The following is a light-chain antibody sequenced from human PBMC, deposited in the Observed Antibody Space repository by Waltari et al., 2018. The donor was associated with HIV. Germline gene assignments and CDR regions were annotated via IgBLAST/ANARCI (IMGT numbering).Light chain of an antibody. Sequence: QSVLTQPPSVSAAPGQEVTISCSGSSSNIENNYVSWYQQLPGTAPKLLIYDNNKRPPGIPDRSSGSKSGTSATLGITGLQTGDEADYYCGTWDTSVSAGVFGGGTKVTVL. CDR3: GTWDTSVSAGV. CDR2: DNN. J-gene: IGLJ2*01. CDR1: SSNIENNY. V-gene: IGLV1-51*01.